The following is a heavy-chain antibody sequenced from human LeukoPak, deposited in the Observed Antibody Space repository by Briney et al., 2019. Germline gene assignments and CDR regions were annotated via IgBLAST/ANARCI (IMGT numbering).Heavy chain of an antibody. CDR2: MNIDGSEK. J-gene: IGHJ4*02. CDR3: ARDPVEWELLLDY. V-gene: IGHV3-7*01. Sequence: GSLRLSCAASGFTFSSYWMGWVRQAPGKRLEWVANMNIDGSEKYYADSAKGRFTISRDNARNSVYLQMNSLRVEDTAVYYCARDPVEWELLLDYWGQGTLVTVSS. D-gene: IGHD1-26*01. CDR1: GFTFSSYW.